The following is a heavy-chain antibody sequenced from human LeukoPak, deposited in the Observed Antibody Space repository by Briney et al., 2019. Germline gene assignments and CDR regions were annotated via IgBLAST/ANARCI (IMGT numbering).Heavy chain of an antibody. J-gene: IGHJ6*02. Sequence: SETLSLTCAVYGGSFSGYYWSWIRQPPGKGLEWIGKINHSGSTNYNPSLKSRVTISVDTSKNQFSLKLSSVTAADTAVYYCARGNIVVVPAAITRRVYYGMDVWGQGTTVTVSS. CDR3: ARGNIVVVPAAITRRVYYGMDV. V-gene: IGHV4-34*01. CDR1: GGSFSGYY. D-gene: IGHD2-2*02. CDR2: INHSGST.